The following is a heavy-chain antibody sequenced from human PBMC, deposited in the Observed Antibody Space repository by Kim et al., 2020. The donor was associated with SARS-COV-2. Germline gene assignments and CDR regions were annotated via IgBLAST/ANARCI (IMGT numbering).Heavy chain of an antibody. V-gene: IGHV3-30*03. CDR2: YDGSNK. D-gene: IGHD1-1*01. CDR3: YNGVDY. Sequence: YDGSNKYYADSVKGRFTISRDNSKTTLYLQMNSLRAEDTAVYCCYNGVDYWGQGTLVTVSS. J-gene: IGHJ4*02.